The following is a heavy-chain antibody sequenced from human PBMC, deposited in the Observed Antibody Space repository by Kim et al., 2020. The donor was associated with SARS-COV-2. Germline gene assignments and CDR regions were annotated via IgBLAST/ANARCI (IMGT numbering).Heavy chain of an antibody. Sequence: GGSLRLPCAASGFTFTNYWMHWVRQAPGKGLVWVSRIRPDGSETGYSDSVRGRFTISRDIAKNMLYLQMNSLTAEDTAVYYCTRDARLTIVSPGAFDIWG. CDR2: IRPDGSET. V-gene: IGHV3-74*01. CDR3: TRDARLTIVSPGAFDI. CDR1: GFTFTNYW. D-gene: IGHD3-10*01. J-gene: IGHJ3*02.